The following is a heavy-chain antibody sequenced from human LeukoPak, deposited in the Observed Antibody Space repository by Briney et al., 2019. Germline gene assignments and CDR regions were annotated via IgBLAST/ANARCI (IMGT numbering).Heavy chain of an antibody. CDR2: IIPIFGTA. CDR1: GGTFSSYA. D-gene: IGHD3-22*01. V-gene: IGHV1-69*13. J-gene: IGHJ3*02. CDR3: ATEYYYDSSGYAGAFDI. Sequence: SVKVSCKASGGTFSSYAISWVRQAPGQGLEWMGGIIPIFGTANYAQKFQGRVTITADESTSTAYMELSSLRSEDTAVYYCATEYYYDSSGYAGAFDIWGQGTMVTGSS.